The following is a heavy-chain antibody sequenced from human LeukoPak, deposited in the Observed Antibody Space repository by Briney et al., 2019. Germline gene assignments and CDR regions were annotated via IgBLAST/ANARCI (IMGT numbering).Heavy chain of an antibody. J-gene: IGHJ4*02. CDR2: IKSRTDGGTT. CDR1: GFTFSNAW. D-gene: IGHD2-8*02. CDR3: TTDRIRGVLAFDF. V-gene: IGHV3-15*01. Sequence: GGSLRLSCAASGFTFSNAWMNWVRRAPGKGLEWVGRIKSRTDGGTTDNAAPVKGRFIISRDDSKNTLCLQMDSLKTEDTAVYYCTTDRIRGVLAFDFWGQGTLVTVSS.